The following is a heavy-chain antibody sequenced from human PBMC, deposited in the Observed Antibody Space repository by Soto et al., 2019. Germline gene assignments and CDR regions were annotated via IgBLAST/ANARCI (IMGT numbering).Heavy chain of an antibody. Sequence: WSLLLSCASSGFTFSSYWMTWVRQATGEGLEWVANINQSGGEKYYGDSVKGRFPITRDNAKNSLYLQMNSLRAEDTAVYYCARDLVSGGEWFGDQIPLLPFDIWGQGTMVTVSS. CDR1: GFTFSSYW. J-gene: IGHJ3*02. D-gene: IGHD3-10*01. V-gene: IGHV3-7*01. CDR2: INQSGGEK. CDR3: ARDLVSGGEWFGDQIPLLPFDI.